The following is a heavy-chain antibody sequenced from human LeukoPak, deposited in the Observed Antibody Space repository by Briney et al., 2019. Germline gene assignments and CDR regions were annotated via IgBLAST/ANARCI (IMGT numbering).Heavy chain of an antibody. D-gene: IGHD4-11*01. J-gene: IGHJ6*02. CDR3: ASWTDDYSNYMDV. V-gene: IGHV3-30-3*01. Sequence: GSLRLSCAASGFTFSSYAMHWVRQAPGKGLEWVAVISYDGSNKYYADSVKGRFTISRDNSKNTLYLQMNSLRVEDTAVYYCASWTDDYSNYMDVWGQGTTVTVSS. CDR1: GFTFSSYA. CDR2: ISYDGSNK.